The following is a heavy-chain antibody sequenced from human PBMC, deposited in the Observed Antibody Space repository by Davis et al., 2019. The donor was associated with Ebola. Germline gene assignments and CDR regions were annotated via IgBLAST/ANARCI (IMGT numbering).Heavy chain of an antibody. Sequence: AASVKVSCKATGYTFTDYYMHWVRQAPEQGLEWMGWINPKSGDTNYAQIFQGRVTMTRDTSISIAYMDLSGLRSDDTAVYYCARRRWSSSGCIFSWGQGTMVTVSS. V-gene: IGHV1-2*02. CDR1: GYTFTDYY. D-gene: IGHD3-22*01. CDR2: INPKSGDT. CDR3: ARRRWSSSGCIFS. J-gene: IGHJ3*01.